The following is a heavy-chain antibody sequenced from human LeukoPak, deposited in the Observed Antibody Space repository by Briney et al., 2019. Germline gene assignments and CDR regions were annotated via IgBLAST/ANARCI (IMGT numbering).Heavy chain of an antibody. CDR3: AKGLSGNYHFDY. J-gene: IGHJ4*02. D-gene: IGHD1-26*01. CDR1: GFTFTSYA. V-gene: IGHV3-23*01. Sequence: PGGSLRLSCAASGFTFTSYAMNWVRQAPGKGLEWVSVISGSAISTYYADSVKGRFTISRDNSKNTLYLQVNSLRAEDTAIYYCAKGLSGNYHFDYWGQGTLVTVSS. CDR2: ISGSAIST.